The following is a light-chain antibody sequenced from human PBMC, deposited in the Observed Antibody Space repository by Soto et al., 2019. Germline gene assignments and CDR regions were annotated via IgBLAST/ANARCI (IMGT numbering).Light chain of an antibody. CDR3: GTWNSRLSVGV. J-gene: IGLJ1*01. Sequence: QSVLTQPPSVSAAPGQKVTISFSGNDIGNNYVSWYQQLPGTAPKLLIYDNNKRPSGIPDRFSGSKSGTSATLDITGLQTGDEADYYCGTWNSRLSVGVFGTGTKVTVL. CDR2: DNN. CDR1: DIGNNY. V-gene: IGLV1-51*01.